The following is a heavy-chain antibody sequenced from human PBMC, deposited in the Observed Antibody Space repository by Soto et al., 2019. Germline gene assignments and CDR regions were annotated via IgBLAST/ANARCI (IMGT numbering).Heavy chain of an antibody. CDR2: IIPIVGTT. D-gene: IGHD1-26*01. Sequence: ASVKVSCKASGGTFSSYAISWVRQAPGQRLEWMGRIIPIVGTTSYAQKFQGRVTMTRDTSTSTVYMELSSLRSEDTAVYYCARERGSYYGDYYYGMDVWGQGTTVTVSS. CDR3: ARERGSYYGDYYYGMDV. V-gene: IGHV1-69*04. CDR1: GGTFSSYA. J-gene: IGHJ6*02.